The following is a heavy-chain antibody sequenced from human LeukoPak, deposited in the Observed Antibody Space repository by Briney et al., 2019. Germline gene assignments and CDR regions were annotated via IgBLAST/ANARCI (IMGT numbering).Heavy chain of an antibody. V-gene: IGHV3-21*01. Sequence: GGSLRLSCAASGFTFSSYSMNWVRQAPGKGLEWVSSISSSSSYIYYADSVKGRFTISRDNAKNSLCLQMNSLRAEDTAVYCCARASEGTYDSSPSFDYWGQGTLVTVSS. CDR1: GFTFSSYS. CDR3: ARASEGTYDSSPSFDY. J-gene: IGHJ4*02. CDR2: ISSSSSYI. D-gene: IGHD3-22*01.